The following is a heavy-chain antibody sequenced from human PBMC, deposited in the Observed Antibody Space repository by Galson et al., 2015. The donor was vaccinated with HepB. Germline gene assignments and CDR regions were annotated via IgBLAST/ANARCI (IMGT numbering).Heavy chain of an antibody. CDR1: EFTVNSNY. V-gene: IGHV3-66*01. J-gene: IGHJ4*02. CDR2: IFSGGTT. Sequence: LRLSCAASEFTVNSNYMAWVRQAPGMGLEWVSVIFSGGTTHYADSVKGRFALSRDISKNTLSLQMNSLRAEDTAVYYCARLEVGAFRSGSQSFDCWGQGTLVTVSS. CDR3: ARLEVGAFRSGSQSFDC. D-gene: IGHD3-3*01.